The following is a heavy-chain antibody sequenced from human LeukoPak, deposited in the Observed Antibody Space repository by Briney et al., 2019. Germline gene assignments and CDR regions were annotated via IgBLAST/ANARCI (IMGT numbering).Heavy chain of an antibody. V-gene: IGHV1-2*06. Sequence: VSVKVSCKASGYTFTGYYMHWVRQAPGQGLEWMGRINPNSGGTNYAQKFQGRVTMTRDTSISTAYMELSRLRSDDTAVYYCAREPYDFWSGTTTDYWGQGTLVTVSS. J-gene: IGHJ4*02. CDR3: AREPYDFWSGTTTDY. CDR1: GYTFTGYY. D-gene: IGHD3-3*01. CDR2: INPNSGGT.